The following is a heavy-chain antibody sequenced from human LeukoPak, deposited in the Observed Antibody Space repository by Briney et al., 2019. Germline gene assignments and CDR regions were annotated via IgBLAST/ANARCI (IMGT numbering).Heavy chain of an antibody. V-gene: IGHV3-21*01. CDR3: ARADYGDYGVDF. Sequence: GGSLRLSCAASGFAFSSSNLNWFRQAPGKGLEWVSSITSDAYIYYADSLKGRFSISRDNAKNSVFLQMIGLRAEDTAVYYCARADYGDYGVDFWGQATLVTVSS. J-gene: IGHJ4*02. D-gene: IGHD4-17*01. CDR2: ITSDAYI. CDR1: GFAFSSSN.